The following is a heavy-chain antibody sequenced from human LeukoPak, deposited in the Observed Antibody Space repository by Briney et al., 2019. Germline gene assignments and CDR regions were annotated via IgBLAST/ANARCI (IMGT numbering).Heavy chain of an antibody. D-gene: IGHD2-15*01. Sequence: GESLKISCKGSGYSFTSYWIGWVRQMPGKGLEWMGIIYPGDSDTRHSPSFQGQVTISADKSISTAYLQWSSLKASDTAMYYCARYCSGGSCYRRALDYWGQGTLVTVSS. V-gene: IGHV5-51*01. CDR2: IYPGDSDT. J-gene: IGHJ4*02. CDR3: ARYCSGGSCYRRALDY. CDR1: GYSFTSYW.